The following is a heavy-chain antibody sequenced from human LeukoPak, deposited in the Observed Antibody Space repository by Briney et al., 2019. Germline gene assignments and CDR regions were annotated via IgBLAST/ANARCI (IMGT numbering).Heavy chain of an antibody. V-gene: IGHV1-69*13. CDR2: IIPMFGIA. CDR3: ARDRPYTGGWRGFDY. CDR1: GGTFSRYA. D-gene: IGHD6-19*01. Sequence: SVKVSCKASGGTFSRYAISWVRQAPGQRLEWMGGIIPMFGIANYAQKFQGRVTITADESTSTAYMELSSLRSEDTAAYYCARDRPYTGGWRGFDYWGQGTLVTVSS. J-gene: IGHJ4*02.